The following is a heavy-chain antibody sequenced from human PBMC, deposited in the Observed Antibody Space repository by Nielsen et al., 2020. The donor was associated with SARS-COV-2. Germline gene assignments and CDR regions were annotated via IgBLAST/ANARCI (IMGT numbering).Heavy chain of an antibody. D-gene: IGHD4-17*01. Sequence: GGSLRLSCAASGFTFSIYSMNWVRQAPGKGLEWVSYISGSTTTIYYADSVKGRFTISRDNAKNSLYLQMNSLRAEDTAVYYCARAVTTVTIDFDYWGQGTLVTVSS. V-gene: IGHV3-48*04. CDR1: GFTFSIYS. J-gene: IGHJ4*02. CDR2: ISGSTTTI. CDR3: ARAVTTVTIDFDY.